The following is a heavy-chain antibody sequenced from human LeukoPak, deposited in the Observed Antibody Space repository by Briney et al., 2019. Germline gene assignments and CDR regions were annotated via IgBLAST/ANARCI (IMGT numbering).Heavy chain of an antibody. J-gene: IGHJ5*01. Sequence: SETLSLPCSVSGGSISSGSYYWSWIRQPAGKGLEWIGRIYTSGSTNYNPSLKSRVTISVDTSKNQFSLKLSSVTAADTAVYYCARSYGYSSSWYGSDWFDPWGQGTQVTVSS. CDR1: GGSISSGSYY. D-gene: IGHD6-13*01. V-gene: IGHV4-61*02. CDR2: IYTSGST. CDR3: ARSYGYSSSWYGSDWFDP.